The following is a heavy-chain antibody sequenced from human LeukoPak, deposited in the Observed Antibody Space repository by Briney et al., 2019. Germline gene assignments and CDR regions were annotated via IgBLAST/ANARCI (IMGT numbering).Heavy chain of an antibody. CDR1: GYTFTSYG. J-gene: IGHJ4*02. Sequence: SVNVSCKASGYTFTSYGISWVRQAPGQGLEWMGWISAYNGNTNYAQKLQGRVTMTTDTSTSTAYMELRSLRSDDTAVYYCARDRCSSTSCYSNYWGQGTLVTVSS. D-gene: IGHD2-2*01. V-gene: IGHV1-18*01. CDR3: ARDRCSSTSCYSNY. CDR2: ISAYNGNT.